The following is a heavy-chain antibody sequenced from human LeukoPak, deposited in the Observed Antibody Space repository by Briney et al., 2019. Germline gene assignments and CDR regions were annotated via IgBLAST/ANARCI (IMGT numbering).Heavy chain of an antibody. D-gene: IGHD5-12*01. CDR3: ARDYGGYGDYYFDC. J-gene: IGHJ4*02. Sequence: SQTLSLTCTVSGGSISSGSYYWSWIRQPAGKGLEWIGRIYTSGSTNYNPSLKSRVSMSVDTSKNQFSLKVNSVTAADTAVYYCARDYGGYGDYYFDCWGQGTLVTVSS. CDR1: GGSISSGSYY. V-gene: IGHV4-61*02. CDR2: IYTSGST.